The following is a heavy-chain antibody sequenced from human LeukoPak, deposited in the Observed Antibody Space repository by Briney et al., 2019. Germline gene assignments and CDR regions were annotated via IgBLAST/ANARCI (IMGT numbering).Heavy chain of an antibody. Sequence: GASLNVSCKASEYTFTSYYMHWVRQAPGQGLEWMGIINPSGGSTSYAQKFQGRVTMTSDTSTSTVYMELSSLRSEDTAVYYCARDLGTYYDFWSGYFPKYYFDYWGQGTLVTVSS. CDR2: INPSGGST. D-gene: IGHD3-3*01. CDR1: EYTFTSYY. J-gene: IGHJ4*02. V-gene: IGHV1-46*01. CDR3: ARDLGTYYDFWSGYFPKYYFDY.